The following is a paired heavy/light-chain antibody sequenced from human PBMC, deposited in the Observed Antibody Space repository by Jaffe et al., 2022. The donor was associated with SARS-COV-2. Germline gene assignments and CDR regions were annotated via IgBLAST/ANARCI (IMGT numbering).Light chain of an antibody. Sequence: QSVLTQPPSVSGAPGQRVTISCAGSSSNIGAGNDVHWYQHLPGTAPKLLIYGNSNRPSGVPDRLSGSKSGTSASLAISGLQAEDEADYYCQSYDSSLSGWVFGAGTKVTVL. CDR2: GNS. CDR1: SSNIGAGND. V-gene: IGLV1-40*01. CDR3: QSYDSSLSGWV. J-gene: IGLJ1*01.
Heavy chain of an antibody. J-gene: IGHJ4*02. D-gene: IGHD2-2*01. CDR2: ISSNGGRT. Sequence: EVQLVESGGGLVQPGGSLRLSCSASGFTFSSYAMHWVRQAPGKGLEYVSAISSNGGRTYYADSVKGRFTISRDNSKNTLYLQMSSLRAEDTAVYYCVKAQKGPTYCSRTSCYDYWGQGTLVTVSS. V-gene: IGHV3-64D*09. CDR1: GFTFSSYA. CDR3: VKAQKGPTYCSRTSCYDY.